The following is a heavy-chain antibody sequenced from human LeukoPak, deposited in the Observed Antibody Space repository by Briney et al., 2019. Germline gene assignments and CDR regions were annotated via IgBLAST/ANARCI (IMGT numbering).Heavy chain of an antibody. D-gene: IGHD6-6*01. CDR3: ARDLIAARPGWFDP. CDR1: GYAFNSYG. Sequence: ASVKVSCKASGYAFNSYGISWVRQAPGQGLEWMGIINPSGGSTSYAQKFQGRVTMTRDTSTSTVYMELGSLRSDDTAVYYCARDLIAARPGWFDPWGQGTLVIVSS. V-gene: IGHV1-46*02. CDR2: INPSGGST. J-gene: IGHJ5*02.